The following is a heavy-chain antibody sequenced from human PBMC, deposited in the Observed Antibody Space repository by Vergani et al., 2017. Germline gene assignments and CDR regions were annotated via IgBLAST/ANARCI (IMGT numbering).Heavy chain of an antibody. V-gene: IGHV3-30*18. CDR1: GFTFSSYG. CDR2: ISYDGSNK. Sequence: QVQLVESGGGVVQPGRSLRLSCAASGFTFSSYGMHWVRQAPGKGLEWVAVISYDGSNKYYADSVKGRFTISRDNSKNTLYLQMNSLRAEDTAVYYCAKTGTTWDYYYYMDVWGKGTTVTVSS. CDR3: AKTGTTWDYYYYMDV. J-gene: IGHJ6*03. D-gene: IGHD4-17*01.